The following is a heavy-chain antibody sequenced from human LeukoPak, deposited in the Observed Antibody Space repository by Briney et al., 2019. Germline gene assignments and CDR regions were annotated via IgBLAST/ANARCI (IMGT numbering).Heavy chain of an antibody. CDR2: ISSSSSSI. Sequence: GGSLRLSCAASGFTFSDYYMSWVRQAPGKGLEWVSSISSSSSSIQYADSVKGRFTISRDNAQKSLYLQMNSLRAEDTAVYYCARVGPTGYFDYWAQGTLVTVSS. D-gene: IGHD4-17*01. CDR1: GFTFSDYY. J-gene: IGHJ4*02. CDR3: ARVGPTGYFDY. V-gene: IGHV3-11*06.